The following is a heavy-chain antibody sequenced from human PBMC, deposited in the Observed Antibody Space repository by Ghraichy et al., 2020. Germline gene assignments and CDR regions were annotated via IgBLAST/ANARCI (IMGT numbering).Heavy chain of an antibody. J-gene: IGHJ4*02. D-gene: IGHD2-15*01. CDR1: GFTFSSYA. V-gene: IGHV3-23*01. CDR3: AKDGADRAALPNYFDY. Sequence: GGSLRLSCAASGFTFSSYAMSWVRQAPGKGLEWVSAISGSGGSTYYADSVKGRFTISRDNSKNTLYLQMNSLRAEDTAVYYCAKDGADRAALPNYFDYWGQGTLVTVSS. CDR2: ISGSGGST.